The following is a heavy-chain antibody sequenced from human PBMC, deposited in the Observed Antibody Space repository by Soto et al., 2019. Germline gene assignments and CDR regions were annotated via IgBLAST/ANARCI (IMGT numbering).Heavy chain of an antibody. J-gene: IGHJ4*02. CDR1: GFSLSTSGVG. V-gene: IGHV2-5*02. CDR2: IYWDDDK. D-gene: IGHD4-4*01. CDR3: ARATVTTNSLPFNY. Sequence: SGPTLVNPTQTLTLTCTFSGFSLSTSGVGVGWIRQPPGKALEWPALIYWDDDKRYSPSLKSRLTITKDTSKNQVVLTMTNMDPVDTATYYCARATVTTNSLPFNYWGQGTLVTVSS.